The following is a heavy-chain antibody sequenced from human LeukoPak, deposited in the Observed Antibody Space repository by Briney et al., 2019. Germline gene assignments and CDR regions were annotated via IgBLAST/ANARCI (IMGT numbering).Heavy chain of an antibody. CDR3: AKDWGVGVTNFFDY. CDR1: GFTFSSYA. Sequence: GSPRLSCAASGFTFSSYAMTWVCLAPGKGLEWVSTISGGGGSTYYADSVKGRFTISRDNSKNTLSLQMNSLRAEDTALYYCAKDWGVGVTNFFDYWGQGRLVSVSS. V-gene: IGHV3-23*01. D-gene: IGHD1-26*01. J-gene: IGHJ4*01. CDR2: ISGGGGST.